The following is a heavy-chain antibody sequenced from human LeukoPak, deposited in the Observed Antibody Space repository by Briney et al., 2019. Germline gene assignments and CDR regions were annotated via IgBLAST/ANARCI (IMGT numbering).Heavy chain of an antibody. CDR3: ARDPWDNNWYNFDS. V-gene: IGHV4-4*07. J-gene: IGHJ4*02. Sequence: SETLSLTCTVSGGSISSYYWSWIRQPAGKGLEWIGRIYTSGSTNYNPSLKSRVTMSVDTSKNQFSLKLSSVTAAATAVYYCARDPWDNNWYNFDSWGQGALVTVSS. CDR1: GGSISSYY. D-gene: IGHD1-1*01. CDR2: IYTSGST.